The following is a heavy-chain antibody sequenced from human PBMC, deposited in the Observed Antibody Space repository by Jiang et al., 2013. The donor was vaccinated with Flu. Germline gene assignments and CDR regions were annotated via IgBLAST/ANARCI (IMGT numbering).Heavy chain of an antibody. J-gene: IGHJ4*01. CDR2: TYYRSHWNY. CDR1: GDSVSSNRVT. V-gene: IGHV6-1*01. D-gene: IGHD2-15*01. Sequence: QTLSLTCAISGDSVSSNRVTWTWIRQSPSRGLEWLGRTYYRSHWNYDYAVSVRGRMTITPDTSKNQFSLQLNSITPEDTAVYFCVRLVGNSWFDYWGQGILVTVSS. CDR3: VRLVGNSWFDY.